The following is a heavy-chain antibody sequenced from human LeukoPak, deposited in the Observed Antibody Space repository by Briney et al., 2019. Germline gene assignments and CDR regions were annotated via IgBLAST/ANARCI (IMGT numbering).Heavy chain of an antibody. CDR3: ARVGGGKVGAGLFDY. D-gene: IGHD1-26*01. CDR1: GVTFSIYW. J-gene: IGHJ4*02. CDR2: IKQDGSEK. Sequence: GGSLRLSCAASGVTFSIYWMSCVRQAPGKGLEWVANIKQDGSEKYYVDSVKGRFTISRDNAKKSLYLQMNSLRAADTAVYYCARVGGGKVGAGLFDYWGQGTLVTVSS. V-gene: IGHV3-7*01.